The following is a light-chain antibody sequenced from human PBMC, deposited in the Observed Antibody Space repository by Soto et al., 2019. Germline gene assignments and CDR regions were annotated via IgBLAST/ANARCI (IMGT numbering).Light chain of an antibody. J-gene: IGLJ1*01. CDR1: SSDVGGYNY. CDR3: SSYTSSNTYV. CDR2: DVT. Sequence: QSALTQPASVSGSPGQWTTISCTGTSSDVGGYNYVSWYQHHPGKAPKLMIYDVTNRPSGVSNRFSGSESGNTASLTISGLQTEDEADYYCSSYTSSNTYVFGTGTKVTVL. V-gene: IGLV2-14*03.